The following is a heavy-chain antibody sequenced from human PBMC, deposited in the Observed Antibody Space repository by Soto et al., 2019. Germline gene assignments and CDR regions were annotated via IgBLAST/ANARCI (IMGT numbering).Heavy chain of an antibody. CDR3: AHRREETEYSSSSRNWFDP. CDR2: IYWDDDK. J-gene: IGHJ5*02. D-gene: IGHD6-6*01. Sequence: SGPTLVNPTQTLTLTCTFSGFSLSTSGVGVGWIRQPPGKALEWLALIYWDDDKRYSPSLKSRLTITKDTSKNQVVLTMTNMDPVDTATHSCAHRREETEYSSSSRNWFDPWRPGTLVTVSS. V-gene: IGHV2-5*02. CDR1: GFSLSTSGVG.